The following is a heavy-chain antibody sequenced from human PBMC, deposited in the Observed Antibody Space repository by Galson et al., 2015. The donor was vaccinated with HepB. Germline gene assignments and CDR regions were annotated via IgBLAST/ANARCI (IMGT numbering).Heavy chain of an antibody. CDR3: ARNNIVGAIRAMDV. CDR2: IKHSGST. Sequence: LTCGVYGGSFSGYYWSWIRQPPGKGLEWIGEIKHSGSTNYNPSLKSRVTISVDTPKSQFSLKLSSLTAADGAVYYCARNNIVGAIRAMDVWGQGTTVTVSS. CDR1: GGSFSGYY. V-gene: IGHV4-34*01. D-gene: IGHD1-26*01. J-gene: IGHJ6*02.